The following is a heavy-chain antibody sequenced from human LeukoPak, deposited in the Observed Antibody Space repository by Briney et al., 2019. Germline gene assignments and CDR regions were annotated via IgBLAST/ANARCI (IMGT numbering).Heavy chain of an antibody. CDR1: GGSISSYY. D-gene: IGHD3-10*01. Sequence: SETLSLTCTGSGGSISSYYWSWIRQPPGKGLEWIGYIYYSGSTNYNPSLKSRVTISVDTSKNQFSLKLSSVTAADTAVYYCSRGYGSGSYLYWFDPWGQGTLVTVSS. CDR2: IYYSGST. J-gene: IGHJ5*02. CDR3: SRGYGSGSYLYWFDP. V-gene: IGHV4-59*01.